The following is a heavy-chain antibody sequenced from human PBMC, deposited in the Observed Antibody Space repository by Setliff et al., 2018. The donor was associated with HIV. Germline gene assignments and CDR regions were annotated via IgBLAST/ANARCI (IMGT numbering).Heavy chain of an antibody. V-gene: IGHV4-38-2*02. CDR2: IYYSGST. CDR3: ASTGYSSGWSFDY. J-gene: IGHJ4*02. CDR1: GYSISSRYY. Sequence: KTSETLSLTCTVSGYSISSRYYWGWIRQSPGKGLEWLGYIYYSGSTTYNPSLRSRVTISIDTSKNQFSLKLNSVTAADTAVYYCASTGYSSGWSFDYWGQGTLVTVSS. D-gene: IGHD6-19*01.